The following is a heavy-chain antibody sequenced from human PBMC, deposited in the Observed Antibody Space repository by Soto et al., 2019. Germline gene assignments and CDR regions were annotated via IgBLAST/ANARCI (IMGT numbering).Heavy chain of an antibody. Sequence: EVQLVESGGGLVKPGGSLRLSCEVSGFTFSSYGMNWVRQAPGKGLEWVSCISSSSSSYYYYADSVKGRFTISRDNAKNSLFLQMNSLRAEDTAVYYCARYDYGDYYFDYWGQGTLVTVSS. D-gene: IGHD4-17*01. CDR3: ARYDYGDYYFDY. J-gene: IGHJ4*02. CDR1: GFTFSSYG. V-gene: IGHV3-21*01. CDR2: ISSSSSSYY.